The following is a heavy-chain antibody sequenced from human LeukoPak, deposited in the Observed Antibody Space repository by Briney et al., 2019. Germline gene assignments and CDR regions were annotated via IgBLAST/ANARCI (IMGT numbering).Heavy chain of an antibody. CDR1: GYSVNTYG. CDR2: INPNSGGT. V-gene: IGHV1-2*02. J-gene: IGHJ4*02. Sequence: ASVKVSCKTSGYSVNTYGITWVRQAPGQGLEWMGGINPNSGGTNYAQKFQGRVTMTRDTSISTAYMELSRLRSDDTAVYYCARDLWFGELLHIFDYWGQGTLVTVSS. CDR3: ARDLWFGELLHIFDY. D-gene: IGHD3-10*01.